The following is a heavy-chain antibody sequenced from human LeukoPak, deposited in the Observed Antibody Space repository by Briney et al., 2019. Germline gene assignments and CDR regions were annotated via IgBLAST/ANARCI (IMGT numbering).Heavy chain of an antibody. V-gene: IGHV3-74*01. J-gene: IGHJ3*02. CDR2: ITSDGSST. Sequence: PGGSLRLSCAASGFTVSSNYMSWVRQAPGKGLAWVSRITSDGSSTSYADSVKGRFTISRDNTKNTLYLQMKSLRAEDTAVYYCARAVRTYDSSGDYLDAFDIWGQGTMVTVSS. D-gene: IGHD3-22*01. CDR1: GFTVSSNY. CDR3: ARAVRTYDSSGDYLDAFDI.